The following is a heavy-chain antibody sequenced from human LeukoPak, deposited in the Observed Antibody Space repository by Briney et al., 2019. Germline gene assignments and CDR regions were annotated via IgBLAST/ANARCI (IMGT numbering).Heavy chain of an antibody. V-gene: IGHV3-7*01. CDR3: ARDTAGNDY. CDR1: GFTFSNFW. J-gene: IGHJ4*02. Sequence: GGSLRLSCAASGFTFSNFWMSWVRQAPGKGLEWVANIKQDGNEKYYVDSVKGRFTISRDNAKSSLYLQMNSLRAEDTAVYYCARDTAGNDYWGQGTLVTVSS. CDR2: IKQDGNEK.